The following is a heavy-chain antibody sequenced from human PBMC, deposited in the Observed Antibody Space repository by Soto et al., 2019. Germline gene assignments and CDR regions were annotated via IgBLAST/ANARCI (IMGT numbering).Heavy chain of an antibody. CDR1: GGSISSSSYY. V-gene: IGHV4-39*01. D-gene: IGHD5-18*01. CDR3: ARHGNTAMVLNHYYYGMDV. Sequence: SETLSLTCTVSGGSISSSSYYWGWIRQPPGKGLEWIGSIYYSGSTYYNPSLKSRVTISVDTSKNQFSLKLSSVTAADTAVYYCARHGNTAMVLNHYYYGMDVWGQGTTVTVSS. CDR2: IYYSGST. J-gene: IGHJ6*02.